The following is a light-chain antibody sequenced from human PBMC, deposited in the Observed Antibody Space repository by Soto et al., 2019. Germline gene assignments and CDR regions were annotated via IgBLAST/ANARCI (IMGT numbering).Light chain of an antibody. CDR3: QQFNSYPPLP. CDR2: DAS. J-gene: IGKJ4*01. V-gene: IGKV1-13*02. CDR1: QGISSA. Sequence: AIQLTQSPSSLSASVGDRVTITCRASQGISSALAWYQQKPGKAPKLLIYDASSLESGVPSRCSGSGYGTDFTLTISSLQPEDFAAYYCQQFNSYPPLPFGGGTKVEIK.